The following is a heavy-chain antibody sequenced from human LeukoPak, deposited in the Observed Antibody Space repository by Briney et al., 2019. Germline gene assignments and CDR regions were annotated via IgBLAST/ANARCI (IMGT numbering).Heavy chain of an antibody. D-gene: IGHD6-6*01. Sequence: SVKVSCKASGGTFSSYTISRVRQAPGQGLEWMGRIIPILGIANYAQKFQGRVTITAGKSTSTAYMELSSLRSEDTAVYYCARGGYSSSSYWFDPWGQGTLVTVSS. CDR3: ARGGYSSSSYWFDP. J-gene: IGHJ5*02. CDR2: IIPILGIA. CDR1: GGTFSSYT. V-gene: IGHV1-69*02.